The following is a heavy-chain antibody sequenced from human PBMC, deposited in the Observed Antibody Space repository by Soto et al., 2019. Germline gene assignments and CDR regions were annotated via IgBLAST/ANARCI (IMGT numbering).Heavy chain of an antibody. Sequence: GGFQILTSPFSGGTSSCYSMLWVRQHPGKGLDWVSAISGSGGSTYYADSVKGRFTISRDNSKNTLYLQMNSLRAEDTAVYYCAKFYIGYSRYAPGRGGMDVWGQRTTVSVSS. CDR3: AKFYIGYSRYAPGRGGMDV. CDR2: ISGSGGST. D-gene: IGHD5-12*01. J-gene: IGHJ6*02. CDR1: GGTSSCYS. V-gene: IGHV3-23*01.